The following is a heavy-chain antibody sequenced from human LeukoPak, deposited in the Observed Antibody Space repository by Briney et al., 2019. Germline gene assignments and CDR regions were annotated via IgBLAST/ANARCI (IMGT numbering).Heavy chain of an antibody. CDR1: GYEFTTYW. Sequence: GGSLKISCKGSGYEFTTYWIAWVRQTPGKGLECMGIIYPSDSLTRYNPSFEGQVTMSADKSINTAYLQWVSLQASDTAMYYCSRHEAGGSANYFPLDYWGRGTLVTVSS. CDR3: SRHEAGGSANYFPLDY. V-gene: IGHV5-51*01. D-gene: IGHD3-10*01. J-gene: IGHJ4*02. CDR2: IYPSDSLT.